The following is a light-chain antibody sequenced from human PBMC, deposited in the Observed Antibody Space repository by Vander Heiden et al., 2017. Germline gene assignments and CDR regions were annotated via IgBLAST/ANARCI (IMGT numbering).Light chain of an antibody. Sequence: DIVMTQPPDSLAVSLGERATINCKSRQSVLYSSNNKNYLGWYQQKAGQPPKLLIYWASTRESGVPDRFSGSGSGTDFTLTISSLQAEDVAVYYCQQYYSTPRTFGQGTKVEIK. CDR3: QQYYSTPRT. V-gene: IGKV4-1*01. J-gene: IGKJ1*01. CDR1: QSVLYSSNNKNY. CDR2: WAS.